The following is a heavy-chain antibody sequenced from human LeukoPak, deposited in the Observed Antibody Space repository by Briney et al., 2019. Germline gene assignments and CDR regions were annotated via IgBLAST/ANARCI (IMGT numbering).Heavy chain of an antibody. D-gene: IGHD3-16*01. CDR3: ARAYDYVWGSYSDY. J-gene: IGHJ4*02. V-gene: IGHV1-3*01. Sequence: KFQGRVTITRDTSASTAYMELSSLRSGDTAVYYCARAYDYVWGSYSDYWGQGTLVTVSS.